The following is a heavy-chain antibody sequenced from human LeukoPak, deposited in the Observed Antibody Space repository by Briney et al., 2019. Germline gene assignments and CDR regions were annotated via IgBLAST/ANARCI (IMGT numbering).Heavy chain of an antibody. CDR1: GFTFSSYS. J-gene: IGHJ4*02. CDR2: ISTGSSTI. CDR3: ASTQTFDY. V-gene: IGHV3-48*04. Sequence: GGSLRLSCAASGFTFSSYSMNWVRQAPGKGLEWVSYISTGSSTIYYTDSVKGRFTISRDNAKSSLYLQLDSLRVEDTAVYHCASTQTFDYWGQGTLVTVPS.